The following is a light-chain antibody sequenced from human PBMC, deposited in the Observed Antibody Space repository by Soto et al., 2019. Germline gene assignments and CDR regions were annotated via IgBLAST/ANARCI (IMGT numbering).Light chain of an antibody. Sequence: DIHMTQPPSTLTASVGATVTITCRASQSISNWLAWYQQKPGTAPKLLIYHASTFGSGVPSRFSGSGTGTEFALTISSLQPDDFATYYCQQYNSYSFGQGTKVDIK. CDR3: QQYNSYS. J-gene: IGKJ1*01. CDR2: HAS. V-gene: IGKV1-5*01. CDR1: QSISNW.